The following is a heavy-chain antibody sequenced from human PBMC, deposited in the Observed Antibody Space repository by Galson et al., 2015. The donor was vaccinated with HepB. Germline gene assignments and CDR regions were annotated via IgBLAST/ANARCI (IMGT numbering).Heavy chain of an antibody. CDR1: GFTFSNYA. CDR2: ISGSGGNT. J-gene: IGHJ5*02. Sequence: SLRLSCAASGFTFSNYAMGWVRQAPGKGLEWVSGISGSGGNTYYADSVRGRFPISRDNSKNTLYLQMNSLRAKDTAVYYCAKVSTSGWYSDWFDPWGQGTLVTVSS. V-gene: IGHV3-23*01. CDR3: AKVSTSGWYSDWFDP. D-gene: IGHD6-19*01.